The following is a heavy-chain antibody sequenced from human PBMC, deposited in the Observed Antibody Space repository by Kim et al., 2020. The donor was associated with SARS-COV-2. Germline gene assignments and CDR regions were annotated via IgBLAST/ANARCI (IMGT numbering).Heavy chain of an antibody. V-gene: IGHV3-11*05. J-gene: IGHJ6*02. CDR3: ARGSSSYDILTGSTYGMDV. Sequence: GGSLRLSCAASGFTFSDYYMSWIRQAPGKGLEWVSYISSSSSYTNYADSVKGRFTISRDNAKNSLYLQMNSLRAEDTAVYYCARGSSSYDILTGSTYGMDVWGQGTTVTVSS. CDR1: GFTFSDYY. D-gene: IGHD3-9*01. CDR2: ISSSSSYT.